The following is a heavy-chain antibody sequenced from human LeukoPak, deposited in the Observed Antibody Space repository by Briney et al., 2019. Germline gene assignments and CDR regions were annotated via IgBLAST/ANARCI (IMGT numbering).Heavy chain of an antibody. CDR3: ARRSRSGFFDY. CDR1: SSYG. V-gene: IGHV4-39*01. D-gene: IGHD3-10*01. CDR2: VYSSGST. J-gene: IGHJ4*02. Sequence: SSYGMHWVRQAPGKGLEWIGSVYSSGSTYYNPSLKSRVAISADTSKNQFSLRLSSVTAPDTAVYYCARRSRSGFFDYWGQGTLVTVSS.